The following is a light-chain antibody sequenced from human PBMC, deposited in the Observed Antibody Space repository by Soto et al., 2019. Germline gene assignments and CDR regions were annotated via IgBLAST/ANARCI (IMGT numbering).Light chain of an antibody. J-gene: IGLJ2*01. Sequence: QSALTQLPSASGSPGQSVTVSCTGTSSDVGGYTYVSWYQQQPGKAPRLMIYDVTKRPSGVPDRFSGSKSGNTASLTISGLQAEDEADYYCCSYAGSYTMVFGGGTKVTVL. CDR2: DVT. V-gene: IGLV2-11*01. CDR1: SSDVGGYTY. CDR3: CSYAGSYTMV.